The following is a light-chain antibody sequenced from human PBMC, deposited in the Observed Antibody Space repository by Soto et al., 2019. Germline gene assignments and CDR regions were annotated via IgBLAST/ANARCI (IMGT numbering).Light chain of an antibody. CDR1: NFGSKN. V-gene: IGLV3-9*01. Sequence: SYELTQPLSVSVALGQTARITCGGNNFGSKNVHWYQQKPGQAPVLVIYRDSNRPSGIPERFSGSNSGNTATLTISRAQAGDEADYYCQVWDSSTLWVFGGGTKVTVL. J-gene: IGLJ3*02. CDR2: RDS. CDR3: QVWDSSTLWV.